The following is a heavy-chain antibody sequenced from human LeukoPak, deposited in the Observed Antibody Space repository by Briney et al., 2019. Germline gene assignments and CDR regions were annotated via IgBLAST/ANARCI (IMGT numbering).Heavy chain of an antibody. CDR3: AKHDSGYFRSHDY. V-gene: IGHV3-23*01. Sequence: GGSLRLSCAASGFTFSSYAMSWVRQAPGKGLEWVSAISGSGGSTYYADSVKGRFTISRDNSENTVYLQMSSLRAEDTAVYFCAKHDSGYFRSHDYWGQGTLVTVSS. J-gene: IGHJ4*02. D-gene: IGHD3-22*01. CDR1: GFTFSSYA. CDR2: ISGSGGST.